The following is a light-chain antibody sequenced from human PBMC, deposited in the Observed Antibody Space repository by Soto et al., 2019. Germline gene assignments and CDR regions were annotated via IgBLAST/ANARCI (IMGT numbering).Light chain of an antibody. CDR2: GTS. CDR3: QQYGSSPPT. V-gene: IGKV3-20*01. J-gene: IGKJ1*01. Sequence: ETVLTQSPVTLSLSAGERATLSCRASQSVSSSYLAWYQQNPGQAPRLLIYGTSSRATGIPDRFSGSGSGTDFTLTISRLEPEDFAMYYCQQYGSSPPTFGQGTKV. CDR1: QSVSSSY.